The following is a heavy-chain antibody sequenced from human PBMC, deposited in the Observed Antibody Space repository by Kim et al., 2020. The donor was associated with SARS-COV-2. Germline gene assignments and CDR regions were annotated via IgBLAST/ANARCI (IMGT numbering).Heavy chain of an antibody. Sequence: SVKVSCKASGGTFSSYAISWVRQAPGQGLEWMGGIIPIFGTANYAQKFQGRVTITADESTSTAYMELSSLRSEDTAVYYCASCVGHKDAIDIWGQGTMVTGSS. D-gene: IGHD3-16*01. CDR1: GGTFSSYA. CDR2: IIPIFGTA. J-gene: IGHJ3*02. CDR3: ASCVGHKDAIDI. V-gene: IGHV1-69*13.